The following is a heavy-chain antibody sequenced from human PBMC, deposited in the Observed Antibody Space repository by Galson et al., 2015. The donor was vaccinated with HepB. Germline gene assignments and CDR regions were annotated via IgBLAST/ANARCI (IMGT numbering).Heavy chain of an antibody. J-gene: IGHJ4*02. D-gene: IGHD3-10*01. CDR3: ARTVLLWFGELYQNFDY. CDR2: ISAYNGNT. V-gene: IGHV1-18*01. Sequence: SVKVSCKASGYAFTSYGISWVRQAPGQGLEWMGWISAYNGNTNYAQKLQGRVTMTTDTSTSTAYMELRSLRSDDTAVYYCARTVLLWFGELYQNFDYWGQGTLVTVSS. CDR1: GYAFTSYG.